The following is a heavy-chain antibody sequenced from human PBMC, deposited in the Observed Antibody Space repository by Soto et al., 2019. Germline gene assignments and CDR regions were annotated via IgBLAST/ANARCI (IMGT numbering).Heavy chain of an antibody. V-gene: IGHV3-21*01. J-gene: IGHJ4*02. Sequence: GFLRLSCAASGFTFSTHSMNWVRQAPGKGLEWVSCINTSGDIIYYADSVKGRFTISRDNAKNSLYLQMNSLRAEDTAVYFCARDSPSPGISPIDYWGQGTLVAVSS. CDR1: GFTFSTHS. CDR2: INTSGDII. CDR3: ARDSPSPGISPIDY.